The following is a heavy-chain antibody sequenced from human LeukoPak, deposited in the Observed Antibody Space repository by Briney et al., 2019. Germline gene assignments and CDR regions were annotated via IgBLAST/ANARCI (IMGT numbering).Heavy chain of an antibody. J-gene: IGHJ4*02. Sequence: GGSLRLSCAASGFTFSSYAMSWVRQAPGKGLEWVSAISGSGGSTYYADSVKGRFTISRDNSKNTLYLEMNSLRAEDTAVYYCATRLRGYSGYDGFDYWGQGTLVTVSS. CDR1: GFTFSSYA. V-gene: IGHV3-23*01. D-gene: IGHD5-12*01. CDR2: ISGSGGST. CDR3: ATRLRGYSGYDGFDY.